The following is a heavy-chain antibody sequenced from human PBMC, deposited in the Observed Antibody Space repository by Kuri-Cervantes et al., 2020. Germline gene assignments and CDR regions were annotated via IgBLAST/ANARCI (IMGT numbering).Heavy chain of an antibody. CDR3: ARGLRHFDY. Sequence: SETLSLTCTVSGGSISSGGYHWSWIRQHPGKGLEWIGYIYYSGSTYYNPSLKSRVTISVDTSKNQFSLKLSPVTAADTAVYYCARGLRHFDYWGQGTLVTVSS. J-gene: IGHJ4*02. D-gene: IGHD2-21*01. CDR2: IYYSGST. V-gene: IGHV4-31*03. CDR1: GGSISSGGYH.